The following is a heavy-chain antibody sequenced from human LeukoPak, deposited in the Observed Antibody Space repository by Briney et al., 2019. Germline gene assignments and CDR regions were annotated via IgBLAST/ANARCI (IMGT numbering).Heavy chain of an antibody. CDR3: ARDPKGGGYFDP. Sequence: SETLSLTCTVPSYSISSGYYWGWIRQPPGKGLEWIGSIYHSGSTYYNPSLKSRVTISVDTSKNQFSLKLSSVTAADTAVYYCARDPKGGGYFDPWGQGTLVTVSS. CDR1: SYSISSGYY. CDR2: IYHSGST. D-gene: IGHD3-22*01. J-gene: IGHJ5*02. V-gene: IGHV4-38-2*02.